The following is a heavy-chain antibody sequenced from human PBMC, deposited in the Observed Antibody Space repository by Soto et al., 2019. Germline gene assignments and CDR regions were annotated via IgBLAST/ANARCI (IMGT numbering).Heavy chain of an antibody. D-gene: IGHD2-21*02. V-gene: IGHV3-48*01. J-gene: IGHJ3*01. Sequence: DEHLVQSGGGLGQPGGSLRLSCAGSGFTFKTYGMNWVRRAPGKGLAWIAFISGTGSTTDYADSVQGRFIVSRDNSNNSMHLQVNSLRRDDTAVYYCAREGCTSASCYSYIRAFDVWGQGTDVSVSS. CDR2: ISGTGSTT. CDR3: AREGCTSASCYSYIRAFDV. CDR1: GFTFKTYG.